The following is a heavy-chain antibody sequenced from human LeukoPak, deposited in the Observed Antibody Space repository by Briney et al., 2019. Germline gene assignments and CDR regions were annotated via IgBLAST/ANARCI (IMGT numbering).Heavy chain of an antibody. V-gene: IGHV1-8*01. J-gene: IGHJ4*02. Sequence: ASVEVSCKASGYSFTSHDINWVRQATGQGLEWMGWMNPNSGNTGYAQKFQGRVTMTTDTSMKTAYIELSSLRSEDTAVYYCARAGRKYAFDYWGQGTLVTVSS. CDR3: ARAGRKYAFDY. CDR1: GYSFTSHD. CDR2: MNPNSGNT.